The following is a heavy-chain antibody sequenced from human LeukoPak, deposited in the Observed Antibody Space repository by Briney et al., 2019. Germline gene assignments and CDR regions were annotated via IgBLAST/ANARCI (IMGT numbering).Heavy chain of an antibody. V-gene: IGHV4-59*01. CDR2: IYYTGRT. Sequence: SEALSLTSTVTGGSPSRYYWSWIRQPPGKGLGWIGYIYYTGRTNYNPSRKSRVTISVDTSKNQFSLKLSSVTAADTAVYYCARQQLSHLYYFDNWGQGTLVTVSS. CDR3: ARQQLSHLYYFDN. J-gene: IGHJ4*02. CDR1: GGSPSRYY. D-gene: IGHD6-13*01.